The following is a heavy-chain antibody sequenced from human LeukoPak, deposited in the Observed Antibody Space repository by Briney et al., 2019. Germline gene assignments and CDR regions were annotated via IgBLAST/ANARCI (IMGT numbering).Heavy chain of an antibody. Sequence: RASVKVSCKASGGTFSSYAISWVRQAPGQGLEWMGGIIPIFGTANYAQKFQGRVTITADESTSTAYMELSSLRSEDTAVYYCARSSDDVVVAATLYYYYYYMDVWGKGTTVTISS. CDR1: GGTFSSYA. CDR2: IIPIFGTA. J-gene: IGHJ6*03. CDR3: ARSSDDVVVAATLYYYYYYMDV. D-gene: IGHD2-15*01. V-gene: IGHV1-69*01.